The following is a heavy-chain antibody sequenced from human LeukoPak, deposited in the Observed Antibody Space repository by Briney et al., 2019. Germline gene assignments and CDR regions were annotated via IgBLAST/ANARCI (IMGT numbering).Heavy chain of an antibody. CDR2: IFYSGST. CDR1: GGSISSINYY. J-gene: IGHJ4*02. D-gene: IGHD1-20*01. Sequence: SETVTLMCTVSGGSISSINYYWGWIRQPPGKGLEWIGNIFYSGSTYYNPSLKSRVTISVDTSKNQFSLKLSSVTAADTAVYYCARFLLYNWNDGPFDYWGQ. V-gene: IGHV4-39*01. CDR3: ARFLLYNWNDGPFDY.